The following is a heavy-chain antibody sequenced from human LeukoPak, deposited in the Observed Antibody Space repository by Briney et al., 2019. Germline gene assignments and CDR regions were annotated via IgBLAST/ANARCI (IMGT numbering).Heavy chain of an antibody. CDR2: INWDGEAT. J-gene: IGHJ4*02. V-gene: IGHV3-20*04. CDR3: ARDLSSSWYSLAY. CDR1: GVTIPDHG. D-gene: IGHD6-13*01. Sequence: PGGSLRLSCAASGVTIPDHGMSWVRQVPGKGLEWVSGINWDGEATGYADSVKGRFTISRDNAKKSLYLEMNSLRDDDTALYYCARDLSSSWYSLAYWGQGTLVTVSS.